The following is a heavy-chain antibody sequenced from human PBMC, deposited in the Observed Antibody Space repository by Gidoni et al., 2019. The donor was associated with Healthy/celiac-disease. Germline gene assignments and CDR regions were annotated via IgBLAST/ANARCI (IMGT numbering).Heavy chain of an antibody. CDR1: GFPFDDYA. CDR3: AKGGIAVAGKPWTFDY. Sequence: EVQLVESGGGLVQPGRSLRLSCAASGFPFDDYAMHWVRQAPGQGLEWVSGISWNSCSIGYADSVKGRFTISRDNAKNSLYLQMNSLRAEDTALYYCAKGGIAVAGKPWTFDYWGQGTLVTVSS. J-gene: IGHJ4*02. V-gene: IGHV3-9*01. CDR2: ISWNSCSI. D-gene: IGHD6-19*01.